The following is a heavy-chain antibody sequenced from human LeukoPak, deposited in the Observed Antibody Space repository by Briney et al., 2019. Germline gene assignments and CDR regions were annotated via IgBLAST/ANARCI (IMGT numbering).Heavy chain of an antibody. CDR3: ARDYDYVWGSYRPSFSFDY. CDR1: GFTFSSYS. CDR2: ISSSSYI. J-gene: IGHJ4*02. V-gene: IGHV3-21*01. D-gene: IGHD3-16*02. Sequence: GGSLRLSCAASGFTFSSYSMNWVRQTPGKGLEWVSSISSSSYIYYADSVKGRFTISRDNAKNSLYLQMNSLRAEDTAVYYCARDYDYVWGSYRPSFSFDYWGQGTLVTVSS.